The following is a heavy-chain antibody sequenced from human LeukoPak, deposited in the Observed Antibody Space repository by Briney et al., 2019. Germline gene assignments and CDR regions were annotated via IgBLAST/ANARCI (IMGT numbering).Heavy chain of an antibody. CDR3: AMSYDSSGYDAFDI. D-gene: IGHD3-22*01. J-gene: IGHJ3*02. Sequence: PGGSLRLSCAASGFTLGSYGMHWVRQAPGKGLEWVAVIWYDGSHQHYTDSVKGRFTISRDNAKNTLYLQMNSVRAEDTAVYYCAMSYDSSGYDAFDIWGQGTMVTVSS. CDR1: GFTLGSYG. V-gene: IGHV3-33*03. CDR2: IWYDGSHQ.